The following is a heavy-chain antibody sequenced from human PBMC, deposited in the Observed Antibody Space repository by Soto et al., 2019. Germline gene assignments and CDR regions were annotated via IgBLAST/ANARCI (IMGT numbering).Heavy chain of an antibody. CDR2: IYYSGST. CDR3: ARATYYYDSSGYPFDY. D-gene: IGHD3-22*01. CDR1: GGSISSGGYY. Sequence: SETLSLTCTVSGGSISSGGYYWSWIRQHPGKGLEWIGYIYYSGSTYYNPSLKSRVTISVDTSKNQFSLKLSSVTAADTAVYYCARATYYYDSSGYPFDYWGQGTLVTVSS. V-gene: IGHV4-31*03. J-gene: IGHJ4*02.